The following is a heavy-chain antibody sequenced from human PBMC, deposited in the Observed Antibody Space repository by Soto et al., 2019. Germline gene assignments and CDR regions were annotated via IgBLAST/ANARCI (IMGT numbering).Heavy chain of an antibody. D-gene: IGHD3-3*01. CDR1: GYTLTELS. CDR3: ATGRLLEWLFPRFDY. V-gene: IGHV1-24*01. J-gene: IGHJ4*02. Sequence: ASVKVSCKVSGYTLTELSMHWVRQAPGKGLEWMGGFDPEDGETIYAQKFQGRVTMTEDTSTDTAYMELSSLRSEDTAVYYCATGRLLEWLFPRFDYWGQGTLVTVSS. CDR2: FDPEDGET.